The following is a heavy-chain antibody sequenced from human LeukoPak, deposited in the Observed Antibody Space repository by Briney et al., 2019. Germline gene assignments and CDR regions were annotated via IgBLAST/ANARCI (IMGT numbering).Heavy chain of an antibody. D-gene: IGHD3-3*01. V-gene: IGHV1-18*01. CDR2: ISAYNGNT. J-gene: IGHJ4*02. Sequence: GASVKVSCKASGYTFTSYGISWVRQAPGQGLEWMGWISAYNGNTNYAQKLQGRVTMTTDTSTSTAYMELRSLRSDDTAVYYCARESGAVFGVANPPFDYWGQGTLVTVSS. CDR1: GYTFTSYG. CDR3: ARESGAVFGVANPPFDY.